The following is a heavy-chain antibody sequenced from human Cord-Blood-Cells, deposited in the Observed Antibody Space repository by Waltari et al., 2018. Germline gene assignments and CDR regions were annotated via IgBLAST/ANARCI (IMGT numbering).Heavy chain of an antibody. CDR1: GYTFTSYG. Sequence: QVQLVQSGAEVKKPGASVKVSCKASGYTFTSYGISWVRQAPGQGLEWMGWISAYSGNTNYAQKLQCRVTMTTDTSTSTAYMELRGLRSDDTAVYYCARGPAVVPAASHAFDIWGQGTMVTVSS. D-gene: IGHD2-2*01. J-gene: IGHJ3*02. CDR3: ARGPAVVPAASHAFDI. CDR2: ISAYSGNT. V-gene: IGHV1-18*01.